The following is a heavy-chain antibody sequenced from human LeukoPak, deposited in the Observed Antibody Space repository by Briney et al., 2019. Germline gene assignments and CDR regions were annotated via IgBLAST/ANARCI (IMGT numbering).Heavy chain of an antibody. CDR1: GGSISSYY. D-gene: IGHD6-6*01. Sequence: SETLSLTCTVSGGSISSYYWSWIRQPPGKGLEWIGYIYYSGSTNYNPSLKSRVTISVDTSKNQFSLKLSSVTAADTAVYYCARARRGSSSSGDLFDYWGQGTLVTVCS. V-gene: IGHV4-59*01. J-gene: IGHJ4*02. CDR2: IYYSGST. CDR3: ARARRGSSSSGDLFDY.